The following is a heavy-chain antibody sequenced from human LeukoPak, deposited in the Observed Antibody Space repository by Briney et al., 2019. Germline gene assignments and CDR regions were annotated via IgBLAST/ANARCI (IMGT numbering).Heavy chain of an antibody. J-gene: IGHJ4*02. CDR1: GGSISSYY. CDR3: ARDQDYYGSGSYGPDY. Sequence: SETLSLTCTVSGGSISSYYWGWIRQPPGKGLEWTGSIYHSGSTFYNPSLKSRVTISVDPSKNQFSLKLSSVTAADTAVYYCARDQDYYGSGSYGPDYWGQGILVTVSS. D-gene: IGHD3-10*01. CDR2: IYHSGST. V-gene: IGHV4-39*07.